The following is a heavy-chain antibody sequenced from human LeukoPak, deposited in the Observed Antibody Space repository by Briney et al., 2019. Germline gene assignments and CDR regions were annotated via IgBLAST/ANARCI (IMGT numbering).Heavy chain of an antibody. CDR1: GGSISSYY. CDR2: IHTSGST. J-gene: IGHJ4*02. V-gene: IGHV4-4*07. D-gene: IGHD3-22*01. Sequence: SESLSLTCTVSGGSISSYYWSWIRRPAGKGLEWIGRIHTSGSTNYNPSLKSRVTMSVDTSKNQFSLKLSSVTAADTAVYYCARDLDYYDSSGYPIYYFDYWGQGTLVTVSS. CDR3: ARDLDYYDSSGYPIYYFDY.